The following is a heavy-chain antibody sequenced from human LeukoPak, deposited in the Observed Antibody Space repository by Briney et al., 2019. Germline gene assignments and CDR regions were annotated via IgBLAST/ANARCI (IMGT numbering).Heavy chain of an antibody. Sequence: HPGGSLRLSCTVSGFTVSSNSWSWVRQAPGKGLEWVSFIYSGGNTHYSDSVKGRFTISRDNSKNTLYLQMNSLRAEDTALYYCARKREYSGYDSVRHYYMDVWGKGTTVTVSS. V-gene: IGHV3-53*01. J-gene: IGHJ6*03. CDR3: ARKREYSGYDSVRHYYMDV. CDR2: IYSGGNT. D-gene: IGHD5-12*01. CDR1: GFTVSSNS.